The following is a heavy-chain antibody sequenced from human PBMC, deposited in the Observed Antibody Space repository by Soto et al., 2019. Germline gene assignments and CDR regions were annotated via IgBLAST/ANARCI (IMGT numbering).Heavy chain of an antibody. D-gene: IGHD2-2*01. J-gene: IGHJ4*02. CDR3: AKQPATQAFDY. Sequence: IRQPPGKGLEWIGSIYHSGSPYYNPYLKSRVTLSVDTSKNQFSLKLSSVPAADTAVSVCAKQPATQAFDYSSQVTLVTV. CDR2: IYHSGSP. V-gene: IGHV4-38-2*01.